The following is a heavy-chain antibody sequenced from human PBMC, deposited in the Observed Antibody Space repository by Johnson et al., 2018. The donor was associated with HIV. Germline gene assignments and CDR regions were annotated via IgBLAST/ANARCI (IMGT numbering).Heavy chain of an antibody. Sequence: EVQLVESGGGVVQPGRSLRLSCTASGFTFSSYDMHWVRQATGKGLEWVSAIGTAGDTYYPGYVKGRFTISRENAKNSLYLQMNSMRAGDTAVYYCAKERDSGSYFDAFDLWGQGTMVTVSS. CDR1: GFTFSSYD. CDR2: IGTAGDT. D-gene: IGHD1-26*01. CDR3: AKERDSGSYFDAFDL. V-gene: IGHV3-13*01. J-gene: IGHJ3*01.